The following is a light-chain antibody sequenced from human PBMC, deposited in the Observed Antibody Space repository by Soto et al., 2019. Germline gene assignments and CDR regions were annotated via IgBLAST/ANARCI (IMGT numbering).Light chain of an antibody. CDR1: QSIDDW. J-gene: IGKJ1*01. V-gene: IGKV1-5*03. CDR3: QHYNTFPPCA. Sequence: DIRMTQSPSTLPASVGDTVTITCRASQSIDDWLAWFQLKPGKAPYLLIYKASSLEAWVPSRFSGSGSGTEFTLTIRSLQHADFSTYSCQHYNTFPPCAIGQGTKVEFK. CDR2: KAS.